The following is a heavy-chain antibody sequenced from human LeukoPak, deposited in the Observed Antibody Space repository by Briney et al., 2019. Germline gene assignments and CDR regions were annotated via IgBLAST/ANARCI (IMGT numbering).Heavy chain of an antibody. CDR3: ARDAYGSGSYGSY. CDR1: GFTFSNYW. D-gene: IGHD3-10*01. CDR2: INSDGSTT. Sequence: GGSLRLSCAASGFTFSNYWMHWVRQAPGKGLVWVSRINSDGSTTSYADAVKGRFTISRDNAKNSLYLQMNSLRAEDTAVYYCARDAYGSGSYGSYWGQGTLVTVSS. J-gene: IGHJ4*02. V-gene: IGHV3-74*01.